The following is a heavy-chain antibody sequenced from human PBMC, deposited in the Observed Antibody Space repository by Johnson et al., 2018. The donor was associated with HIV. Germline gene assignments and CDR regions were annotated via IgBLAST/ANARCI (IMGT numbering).Heavy chain of an antibody. Sequence: QVQLVESGGGVVRPGESLRLSCAASGFTFSTYGMHWVRQAPGKGLEWVALISYGGSNKYYAESVPGRFTLSRDNSKNTLYLQMNSLRAEDTAVYYCAKDYEWFGEFVDAFDIWGQGTMVTVSS. V-gene: IGHV3-30*02. CDR1: GFTFSTYG. CDR2: ISYGGSNK. J-gene: IGHJ3*02. CDR3: AKDYEWFGEFVDAFDI. D-gene: IGHD3-10*01.